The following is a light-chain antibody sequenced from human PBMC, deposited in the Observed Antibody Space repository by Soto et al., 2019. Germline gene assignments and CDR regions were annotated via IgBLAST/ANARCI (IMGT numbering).Light chain of an antibody. CDR3: QQYTSYSQT. Sequence: DIQVTQSPSKLSASVGNGSTITSRASQSISSWLAWYQQKPGKAPKLLIYKASSLDSGVPPRSSCSGSRPEFNSSITGLQPDDFATYYCQQYTSYSQTCGQGTKVDIK. CDR2: KAS. J-gene: IGKJ1*01. V-gene: IGKV1-5*03. CDR1: QSISSW.